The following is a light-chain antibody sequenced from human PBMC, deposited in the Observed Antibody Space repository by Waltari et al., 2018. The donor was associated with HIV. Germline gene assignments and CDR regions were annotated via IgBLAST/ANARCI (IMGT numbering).Light chain of an antibody. Sequence: EVVLIQSPATLSLSSGETGNLSCRTSQNVNNYVAWYRQRPGQPPRLLLYDVSNRASDIPLRISGSGSGTDFTLTIDSLEPEDSAVYFCQQRNSWPVTFGRGTRLEI. CDR3: QQRNSWPVT. CDR1: QNVNNY. CDR2: DVS. V-gene: IGKV3-11*01. J-gene: IGKJ5*01.